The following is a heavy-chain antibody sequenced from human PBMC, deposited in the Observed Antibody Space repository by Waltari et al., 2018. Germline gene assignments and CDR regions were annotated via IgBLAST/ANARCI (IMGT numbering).Heavy chain of an antibody. Sequence: QPQLQESGPRLVKPSETLSLTCSVFCDSLMSNIYYWVGIRQPPGKGLEWIVITYYDGTTYYNSSLKGRATISVDPTKNQFALEISSTTAADTAVYYCARDPTKGVYNWFDPWGQGILVIVSS. J-gene: IGHJ5*02. CDR1: CDSLMSNIYY. D-gene: IGHD3-10*01. CDR2: TYYDGTT. CDR3: ARDPTKGVYNWFDP. V-gene: IGHV4-39*07.